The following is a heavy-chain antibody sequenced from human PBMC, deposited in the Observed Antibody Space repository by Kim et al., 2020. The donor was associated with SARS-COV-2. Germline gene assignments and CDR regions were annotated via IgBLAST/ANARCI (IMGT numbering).Heavy chain of an antibody. J-gene: IGHJ6*02. V-gene: IGHV3-30-3*01. D-gene: IGHD1-26*01. CDR1: GFTLSSYA. CDR3: ARGGSVRGYYGLDV. Sequence: GGSLRLSCAASGFTLSSYAIHWVRQAPGKGLEWVAVKTYDGSNRKNADSVKGRFTISRDNSKNTLDLQMNSLRAEDTAVYYCARGGSVRGYYGLDVWGQG. CDR2: KTYDGSNR.